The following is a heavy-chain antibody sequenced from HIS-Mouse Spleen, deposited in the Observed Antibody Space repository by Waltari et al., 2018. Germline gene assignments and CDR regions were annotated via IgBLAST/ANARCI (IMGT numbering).Heavy chain of an antibody. CDR2: ISSSSSYI. CDR1: GFTSSSDS. CDR3: ARDGGGRAFDI. V-gene: IGHV3-21*01. J-gene: IGHJ3*02. Sequence: EVQLVESGGGLVKPGGSLRLSCAASGFTSSSDSMNWVRQAHGKGLEWVSSISSSSSYIYYADSVKGRFTISRDNAKNSLYLQMNSLRAEDTAVYYCARDGGGRAFDIWGQGTMVTVSS. D-gene: IGHD3-16*01.